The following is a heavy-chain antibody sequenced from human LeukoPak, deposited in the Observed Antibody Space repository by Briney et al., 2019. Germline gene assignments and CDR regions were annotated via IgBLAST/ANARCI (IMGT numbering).Heavy chain of an antibody. CDR3: ARAVDSVVAFDI. Sequence: AASVKVSCTASGYTFTSYGISWVRQAPGQGLEWMGWISAYNGNTNYAQKLQGRVTITTDTSTSTAYMELRSLRSDDTAVYYCARAVDSVVAFDIWGQGTMVTVSS. V-gene: IGHV1-18*01. D-gene: IGHD2-21*01. CDR1: GYTFTSYG. CDR2: ISAYNGNT. J-gene: IGHJ3*02.